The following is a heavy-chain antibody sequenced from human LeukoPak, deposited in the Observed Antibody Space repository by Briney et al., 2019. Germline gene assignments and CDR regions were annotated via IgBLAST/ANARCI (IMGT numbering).Heavy chain of an antibody. CDR1: GFTLRSYW. CDR3: ARDVRAPSNSAAGTIH. Sequence: GGSLGLSCEAPGFTLRSYWISWVRQAPGKGLGWVPNIRNDGTERYYLDSLEGRFTISRDNAENSLYLQMHNLRVDDTAVYYCARDVRAPSNSAAGTIHWGQGTLVTVSS. D-gene: IGHD6-13*01. V-gene: IGHV3-7*01. J-gene: IGHJ4*02. CDR2: IRNDGTER.